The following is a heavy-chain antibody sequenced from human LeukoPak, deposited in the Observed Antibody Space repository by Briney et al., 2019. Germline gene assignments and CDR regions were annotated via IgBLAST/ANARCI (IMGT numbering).Heavy chain of an antibody. V-gene: IGHV1-46*01. Sequence: GASVKVSCKASGYTFTSYYMHWVRQAPGQGLEWMGIINPSGGSTSYAQKFQGRVTMTRDTSTSKVYMELSSLRSEDTAVYYCAIGWGPHGSGSYSPNYWGQGTLVTVSS. CDR1: GYTFTSYY. D-gene: IGHD3-10*01. J-gene: IGHJ4*02. CDR3: AIGWGPHGSGSYSPNY. CDR2: INPSGGST.